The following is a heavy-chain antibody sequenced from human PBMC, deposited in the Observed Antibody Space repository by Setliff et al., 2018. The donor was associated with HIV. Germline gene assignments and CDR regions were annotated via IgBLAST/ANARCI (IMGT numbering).Heavy chain of an antibody. CDR1: GFTFSNYA. CDR3: ARGIAAVGVGGFDY. D-gene: IGHD6-13*01. Sequence: GASVKVSCKTSGFTFSNYAIHWVRQAPGQRLEWMGWINAGNGNTKYSQKFQGRVTITRDTSANTGYMELSSLRSEDAAVYYCARGIAAVGVGGFDYWSQGTLVTVSS. J-gene: IGHJ4*02. V-gene: IGHV1-3*01. CDR2: INAGNGNT.